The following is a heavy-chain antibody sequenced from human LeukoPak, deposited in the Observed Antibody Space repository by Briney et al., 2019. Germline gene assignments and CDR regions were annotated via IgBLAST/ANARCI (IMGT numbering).Heavy chain of an antibody. J-gene: IGHJ6*03. Sequence: PGGSLRLSCAASGFTFSDYEMNWVRQAPGKGLEWVSHISSSGSKKHYADSVKGRFTISRDDAKNSLFLQMQSLRDEDTAVYYCARGPDYWNEHSAMDVWRKGTTVAVSS. D-gene: IGHD3/OR15-3a*01. CDR3: ARGPDYWNEHSAMDV. CDR1: GFTFSDYE. V-gene: IGHV3-48*03. CDR2: ISSSGSKK.